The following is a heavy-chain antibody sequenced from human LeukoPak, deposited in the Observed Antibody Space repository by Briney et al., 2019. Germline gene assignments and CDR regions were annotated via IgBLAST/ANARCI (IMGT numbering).Heavy chain of an antibody. J-gene: IGHJ4*02. CDR1: GFTFDDYA. V-gene: IGHV3-9*01. CDR3: AKGVITMVRGAIDY. CDR2: ISWNSGSI. D-gene: IGHD3-10*01. Sequence: PGGSLRLSCAASGFTFDDYAMHWVRQAPGKGLEWVSGISWNSGSIGYADSVKGRFTISRDNAKNSLYLQMNSLRAEDTALYYCAKGVITMVRGAIDYWGQGTLVTVSS.